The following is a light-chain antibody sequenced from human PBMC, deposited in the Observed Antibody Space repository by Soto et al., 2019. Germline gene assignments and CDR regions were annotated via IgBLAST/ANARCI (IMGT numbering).Light chain of an antibody. CDR3: QQYNNGIT. V-gene: IGKV3-15*01. Sequence: LMPPPGAILSFSREERATLSCMARQSVSSNLAWYQQKPGQAPRLIIYGASTRATGIPARFSGSGSGTEFTLAISSLQSEDFAVYYCQQYNNGITFGQGTRLEIK. CDR2: GAS. J-gene: IGKJ5*01. CDR1: QSVSSN.